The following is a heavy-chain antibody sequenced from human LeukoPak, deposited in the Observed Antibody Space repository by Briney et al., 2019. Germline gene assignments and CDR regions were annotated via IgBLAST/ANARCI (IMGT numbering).Heavy chain of an antibody. CDR2: IIPIFGTA. D-gene: IGHD6-19*01. CDR1: GGTFSSYA. Sequence: SVKVSCKASGGTFSSYAISWVRQAPGQGLEWMGGIIPIFGTANYAQKFQGRVTMTRDTSISTAYMELSRLRSDDTAVYYCASGWLVPPADIWGQGTMVTVSS. V-gene: IGHV1-69*05. J-gene: IGHJ3*02. CDR3: ASGWLVPPADI.